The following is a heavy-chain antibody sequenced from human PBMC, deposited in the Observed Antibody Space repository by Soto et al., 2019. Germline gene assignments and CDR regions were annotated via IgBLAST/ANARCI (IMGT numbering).Heavy chain of an antibody. CDR3: ARVWFGELSWFDP. J-gene: IGHJ5*02. D-gene: IGHD3-10*01. CDR1: GGTFSSYT. V-gene: IGHV1-69*08. CDR2: IIPFLGKA. Sequence: SVKVSCKASGGTFSSYTISWVRQAPGQGLEWMGRIIPFLGKANYAQKFQGRVTITADKSTSTAYMELSSLRSDDTAVYYCARVWFGELSWFDPWGQGTLVTGSS.